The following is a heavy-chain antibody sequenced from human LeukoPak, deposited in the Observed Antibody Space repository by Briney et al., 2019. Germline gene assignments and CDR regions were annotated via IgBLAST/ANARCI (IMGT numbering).Heavy chain of an antibody. Sequence: SETLSLTCTVSGGSVSSGSYYWSWIRQPPGKGLEWIGYIYYSGSTNYNPSLKSRVTISVDTSKNQFSLKLSSVTAADTAVYYCARGPRTGYTIFGVVITSGDNWYDPWGQGTLVTVSS. D-gene: IGHD3-3*01. CDR3: ARGPRTGYTIFGVVITSGDNWYDP. J-gene: IGHJ5*02. CDR2: IYYSGST. V-gene: IGHV4-61*01. CDR1: GGSVSSGSYY.